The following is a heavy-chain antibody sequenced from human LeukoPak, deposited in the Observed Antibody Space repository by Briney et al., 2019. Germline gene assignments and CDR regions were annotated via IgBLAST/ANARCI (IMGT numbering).Heavy chain of an antibody. D-gene: IGHD6-13*01. Sequence: ASVKVSCKAPGYTFTSYDINWVRQATGQGLEWMGWMNPNSGNTGYAQKFQGRVTMTRNTSISTAYMELSSLRAEDTAVYYCAREALEQLAPYYMDVWGKGTTVTVSS. V-gene: IGHV1-8*01. CDR3: AREALEQLAPYYMDV. CDR2: MNPNSGNT. CDR1: GYTFTSYD. J-gene: IGHJ6*03.